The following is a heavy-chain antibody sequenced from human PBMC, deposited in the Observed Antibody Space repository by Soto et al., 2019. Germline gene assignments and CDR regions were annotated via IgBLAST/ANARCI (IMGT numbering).Heavy chain of an antibody. V-gene: IGHV4-39*02. D-gene: IGHD1-1*01. J-gene: IGHJ4*02. Sequence: SETLSLTCTVSGASITSTSYHWGWIRQPPGKGLEWIGNFYYSGSTYYNPSLKSRVTISVDTSKNQFSLKLRSVTAADTAIYFCARGVLYWGQGTLVT. CDR2: FYYSGST. CDR3: ARGVLY. CDR1: GASITSTSYH.